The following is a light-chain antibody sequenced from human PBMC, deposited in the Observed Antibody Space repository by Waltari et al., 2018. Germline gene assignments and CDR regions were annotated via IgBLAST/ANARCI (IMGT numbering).Light chain of an antibody. Sequence: QSGLTHPPSVSGAPGQRVTIPCTGSLANIGAVYYVHWYQLLPGTARKLLIYGNSNRPSGVPDRFSGSKSGTSASLAITGLQAEDEAGYYCQSYDSSLSGSVFGGGTKLTVL. CDR2: GNS. V-gene: IGLV1-40*01. J-gene: IGLJ2*01. CDR3: QSYDSSLSGSV. CDR1: LANIGAVYY.